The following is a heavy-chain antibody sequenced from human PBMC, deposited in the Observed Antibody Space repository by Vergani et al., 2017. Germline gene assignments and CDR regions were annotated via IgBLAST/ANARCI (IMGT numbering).Heavy chain of an antibody. J-gene: IGHJ3*01. D-gene: IGHD6-13*01. CDR2: IWYDGSNK. CDR3: ARDSTIAAAGTLS. CDR1: GFTFSSYG. V-gene: IGHV3-33*01. Sequence: VQLVESGGGVVQPGRSLRLSCAASGFTFSSYGMHWVRQAPGKGLEWVAVIWYDGSNKYYADSVKGRFTISRDNSKNTLYLQMNSLSAEDTAVYYCARDSTIAAAGTLSWGQGTMVTVSS.